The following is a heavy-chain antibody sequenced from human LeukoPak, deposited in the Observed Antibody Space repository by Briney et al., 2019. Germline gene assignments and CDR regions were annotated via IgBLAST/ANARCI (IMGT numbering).Heavy chain of an antibody. J-gene: IGHJ4*02. Sequence: GGSLRLSCAASGFTFSSYWMSWVRQAPGKGLEWVANIKQDGSEKYYVDSVKGRFTISRDNAKNSLYLQMNSLRAEDTAVYYCARLQYSFLYGSGSYGVDYWGQGTLVTVSS. CDR2: IKQDGSEK. D-gene: IGHD3-10*01. V-gene: IGHV3-7*01. CDR1: GFTFSSYW. CDR3: ARLQYSFLYGSGSYGVDY.